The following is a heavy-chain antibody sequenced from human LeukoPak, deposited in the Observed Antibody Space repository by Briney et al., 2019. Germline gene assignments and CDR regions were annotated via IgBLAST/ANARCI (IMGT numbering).Heavy chain of an antibody. J-gene: IGHJ3*02. CDR3: AGTYGSGSYEAFDI. D-gene: IGHD3-10*01. CDR2: INHSGST. CDR1: GGSFSGYY. Sequence: SETLSLTCAVYGGSFSGYYWSWIRQPPGKGLEWIGEINHSGSTNYNPSLKSRVTISVDTSKNQFSLKLSSVTAADTAVYYCAGTYGSGSYEAFDIWGQGTMVTVSS. V-gene: IGHV4-34*01.